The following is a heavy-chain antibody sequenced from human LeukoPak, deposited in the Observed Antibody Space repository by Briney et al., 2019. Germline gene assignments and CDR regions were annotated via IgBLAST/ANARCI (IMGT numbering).Heavy chain of an antibody. J-gene: IGHJ4*02. CDR3: ARGPSAYPKCFDY. CDR2: IWNDGSNK. CDR1: GFNFSSFV. Sequence: GRSLRLSCAASGFNFSSFVMHWVRQAPGKGLEWMAVIWNDGSNKYYADSVKGRFTISRDNSKNTLYLQMNSLRAEDTAVYYCARGPSAYPKCFDYWGQGTLVTVSS. D-gene: IGHD5-12*01. V-gene: IGHV3-33*01.